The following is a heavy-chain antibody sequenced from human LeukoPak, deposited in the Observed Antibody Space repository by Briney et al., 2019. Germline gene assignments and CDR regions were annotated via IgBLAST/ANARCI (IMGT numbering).Heavy chain of an antibody. J-gene: IGHJ4*02. Sequence: SETLSLTCAVYGGSFSGYYWSWIRQPPGKGLEWIGEINHSGSTNYNPSLKSRITISLDTSNQFSLRLSSVTAADTAVYYCATNYGSGSYYILDYWGQGTLVTVSS. V-gene: IGHV4-34*01. CDR2: INHSGST. D-gene: IGHD3-10*01. CDR3: ATNYGSGSYYILDY. CDR1: GGSFSGYY.